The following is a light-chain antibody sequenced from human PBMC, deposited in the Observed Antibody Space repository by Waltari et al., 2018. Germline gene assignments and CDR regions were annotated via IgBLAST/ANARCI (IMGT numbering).Light chain of an antibody. CDR1: QDITSY. V-gene: IGKV1-39*01. CDR2: FGS. Sequence: DIQMTQSPSSLSTSVGERVPISRRASQDITSYLNWYQKKAGKAPKLLITFGSTLQSGVSSRFSGSGSGTDFTLTITNVQPEDSAYYYCQLSYTTPHTFGQGTKVEIK. J-gene: IGKJ2*01. CDR3: QLSYTTPHT.